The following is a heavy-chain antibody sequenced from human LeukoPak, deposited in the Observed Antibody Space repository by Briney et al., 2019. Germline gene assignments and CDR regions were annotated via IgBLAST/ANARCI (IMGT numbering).Heavy chain of an antibody. V-gene: IGHV4-39*01. CDR2: IYYSGST. D-gene: IGHD6-13*01. Sequence: PSETLSLTCTVSGGSIIGSSDFWGWIRQPPGKGLEWIGSIYYSGSTYYNPSLKSRVTISVDMSKNQFSLKLNSVTAADTAVYYCGRQAAAGAGGDYWDQGTLVTVSS. CDR1: GGSIIGSSDF. J-gene: IGHJ4*02. CDR3: GRQAAAGAGGDY.